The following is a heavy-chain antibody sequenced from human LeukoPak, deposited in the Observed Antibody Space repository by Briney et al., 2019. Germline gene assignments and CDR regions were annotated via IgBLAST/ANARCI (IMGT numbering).Heavy chain of an antibody. V-gene: IGHV3-23*01. Sequence: PGGSLRLSCAASGFTFSSYVMSWVRQAPGKGLEWVSAISGSGVSTYYADSVKGRFTISRDNSKNTLYLQMNSLRAEDTGVYYCAKDQTGYNSNGIDYWGQGTLVTVSS. J-gene: IGHJ4*02. D-gene: IGHD5-24*01. CDR1: GFTFSSYV. CDR2: ISGSGVST. CDR3: AKDQTGYNSNGIDY.